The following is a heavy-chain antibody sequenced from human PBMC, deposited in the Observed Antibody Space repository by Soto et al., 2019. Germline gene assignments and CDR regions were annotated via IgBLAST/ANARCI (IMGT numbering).Heavy chain of an antibody. D-gene: IGHD4-17*01. CDR2: ISSSSSYI. J-gene: IGHJ4*02. V-gene: IGHV3-21*01. Sequence: GGSLRLSCAASGVTCVSYSMNWVRQAPGKGLEWVSSISSSSSYIYYADSVKGRFTISRDNAKNSLYLQMNSLRAEDTAVYYCAREAPGYGDYDDYWGQGTLVTVPS. CDR1: GVTCVSYS. CDR3: AREAPGYGDYDDY.